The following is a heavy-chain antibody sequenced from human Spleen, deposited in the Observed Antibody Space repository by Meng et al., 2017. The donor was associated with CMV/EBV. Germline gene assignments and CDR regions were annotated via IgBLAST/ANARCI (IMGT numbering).Heavy chain of an antibody. V-gene: IGHV3-30*19. J-gene: IGHJ4*02. D-gene: IGHD6-25*01. CDR3: ARAMIIAARALDF. CDR2: TTYDGSIT. CDR1: GFSFSTYG. Sequence: SCAASGFSFSTYGMHWVRQAPGKGLEWVTFTTYDGSITYYADSVKGRFTISRDNSKNTLYLQMNSLRDEDTAVYYCARAMIIAARALDFWGQGTLVTVSS.